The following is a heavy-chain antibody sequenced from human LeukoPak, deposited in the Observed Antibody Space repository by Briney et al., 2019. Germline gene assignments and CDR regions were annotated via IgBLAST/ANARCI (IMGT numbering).Heavy chain of an antibody. CDR3: ARENDGDYVDYFDY. CDR2: INPNSGGT. V-gene: IGHV1-2*02. D-gene: IGHD4-17*01. Sequence: ASVKVSCKASGYTFTGYYMHWVRQAPGQGLEWMGWINPNSGGTNYAQKFQGRVTMTRDTSISTAYMELSRLRSDDTAVYHCARENDGDYVDYFDYWGQGTLVTVSS. CDR1: GYTFTGYY. J-gene: IGHJ4*02.